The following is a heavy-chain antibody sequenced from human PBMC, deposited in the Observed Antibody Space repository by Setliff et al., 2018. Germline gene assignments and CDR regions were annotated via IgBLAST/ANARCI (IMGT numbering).Heavy chain of an antibody. V-gene: IGHV3-7*04. D-gene: IGHD2-15*01. CDR3: ARGVAPIGYCTLGSCQGFDL. CDR2: IKEDGTER. J-gene: IGHJ4*02. CDR1: GFALSSSW. Sequence: GGSLRLSCGVTGFALSSSWMSWVRQASGKGLEWVANIKEDGTERNYVDSVKGRFIISRDNARNSLFLQLTSLRAEDTAVYYCARGVAPIGYCTLGSCQGFDLWGQGTLVTVSS.